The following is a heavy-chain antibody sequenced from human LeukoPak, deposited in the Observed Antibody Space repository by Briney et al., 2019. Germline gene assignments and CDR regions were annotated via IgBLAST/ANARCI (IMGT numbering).Heavy chain of an antibody. V-gene: IGHV3-30-3*01. D-gene: IGHD3-22*01. J-gene: IGHJ3*02. Sequence: GGSLRLSCAASGFTFSSYAMHWVRQAPGKGLEWVAVISYDGSNKYYADSVKGRFTISRDNSKNTQYLQMNSLRAEDTAVYYCARDRSITMKEDAFDIWGQGTMVTVSS. CDR2: ISYDGSNK. CDR3: ARDRSITMKEDAFDI. CDR1: GFTFSSYA.